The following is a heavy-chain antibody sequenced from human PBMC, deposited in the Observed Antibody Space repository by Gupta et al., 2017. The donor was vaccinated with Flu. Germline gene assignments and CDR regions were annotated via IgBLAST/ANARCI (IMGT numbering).Heavy chain of an antibody. CDR1: GCTFSSHA. CDR2: IIPIFGTA. D-gene: IGHD6-13*01. J-gene: IGHJ4*02. Sequence: QVKLVQSGAEVKKRGSSVKVSCKASGCTFSSHAISWVRKAPGQGLEWMGGIIPIFGTANYAQKFQGRVTITADKSTSTAYMELSSLRSEDTAVYYCFRIAAAGTEGDYWGQGTLVTVSS. V-gene: IGHV1-69*06. CDR3: FRIAAAGTEGDY.